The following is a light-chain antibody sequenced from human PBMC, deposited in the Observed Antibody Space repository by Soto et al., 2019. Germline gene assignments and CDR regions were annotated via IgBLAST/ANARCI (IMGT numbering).Light chain of an antibody. Sequence: EIVLTQSPATLSLSPGERATLSCRASQSVSSYLAWYQQKPGQAPRLLIYDASNRATGIPARFSGSGSGTDFTLTISSLEPEDFAVYYCQQRSNWGRLITFRQGTRLEIK. CDR1: QSVSSY. J-gene: IGKJ5*01. CDR3: QQRSNWGRLIT. CDR2: DAS. V-gene: IGKV3-11*01.